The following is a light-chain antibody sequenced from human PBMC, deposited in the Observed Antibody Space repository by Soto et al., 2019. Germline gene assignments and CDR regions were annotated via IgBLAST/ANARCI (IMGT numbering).Light chain of an antibody. J-gene: IGKJ2*01. CDR2: DAS. CDR1: QSGSSSF. Sequence: EIVLTKSPATLSLSPGEIATLSCGASQSGSSSFLAWDQHKPGLEPRLLIYDASSRATGIPDRFSGSGYGTDFTLTISRLDPEDFAVDFCQQYGSAPYTCGQGTKLEIK. V-gene: IGKV3D-20*01. CDR3: QQYGSAPYT.